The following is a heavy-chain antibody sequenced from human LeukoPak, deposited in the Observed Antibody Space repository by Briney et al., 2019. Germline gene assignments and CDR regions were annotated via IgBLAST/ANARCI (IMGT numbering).Heavy chain of an antibody. CDR1: GGSISGYY. CDR3: ARQQSSSSWYYDY. D-gene: IGHD6-13*01. J-gene: IGHJ4*02. Sequence: SEALSLTCTVSGGSISGYYWSWIQQPPGTGLEWIGYIYYTGTTNYNPSLKSRVTISVDTSKNQVSLKLSSVTAADTAIYHCARQQSSSSWYYDYWGQGTLVSVSS. V-gene: IGHV4-59*08. CDR2: IYYTGTT.